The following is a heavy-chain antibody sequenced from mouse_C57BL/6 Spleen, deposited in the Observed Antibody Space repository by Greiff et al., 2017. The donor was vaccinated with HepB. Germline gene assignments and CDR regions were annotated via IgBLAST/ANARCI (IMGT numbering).Heavy chain of an antibody. CDR1: GFTFSDYY. CDR2: INYDGSST. CDR3: ARDRGVQEYFDV. D-gene: IGHD3-1*01. Sequence: EVKLMESEGGLVQPGSSMKLSCTASGFTFSDYYMAWVRQVPEKGLEWVANINYDGSSTYYLDSLKSRFIISRDNAKNILYLQMSSLKSEDTATYYCARDRGVQEYFDVWGTGTTVTVSS. V-gene: IGHV5-16*01. J-gene: IGHJ1*03.